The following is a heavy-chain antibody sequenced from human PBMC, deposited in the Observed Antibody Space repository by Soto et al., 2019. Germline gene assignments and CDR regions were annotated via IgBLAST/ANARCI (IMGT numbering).Heavy chain of an antibody. D-gene: IGHD3-3*01. CDR1: GDSVSSNSAA. CDR3: ARDRPVGRAEIITIFGVVISPPFDY. Sequence: KQSPTLSLTCAISGDSVSSNSAAWNWIRQSPSRGLEWLGRTYYRSKWYNDYAVSVKSRITINPDTSKNQFSLQLNSVTPEDTAVYYCARDRPVGRAEIITIFGVVISPPFDYWGQGTLVTVSS. J-gene: IGHJ4*02. V-gene: IGHV6-1*01. CDR2: TYYRSKWYN.